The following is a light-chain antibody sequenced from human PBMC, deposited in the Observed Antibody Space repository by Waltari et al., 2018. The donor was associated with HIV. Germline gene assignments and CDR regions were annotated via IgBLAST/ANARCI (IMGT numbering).Light chain of an antibody. V-gene: IGKV1-5*03. J-gene: IGKJ1*01. CDR3: QQYNTFST. Sequence: DIQMTQSPSTLSASVGDRVTITCRASQNINSWLAWYQQKPGKAPKLLIYKASSLDSGVPSRFSGSRSGTEFTLTISSLQPDDFATYYCQQYNTFSTFGQGTKVEIK. CDR2: KAS. CDR1: QNINSW.